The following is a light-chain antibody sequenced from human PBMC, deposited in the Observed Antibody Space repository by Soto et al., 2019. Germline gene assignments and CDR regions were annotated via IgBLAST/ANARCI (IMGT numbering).Light chain of an antibody. V-gene: IGKV1-8*01. CDR3: QQYDSYPLT. Sequence: ALRMTQSPSSFSASTGDRVTITCRASQGISSYLAWYQQKPGKAPKLLIYAASTLQSGVPSRFSGSGSGTDFTLTISCLQSEDFATYYCQQYDSYPLTCGGGTKVEIK. CDR1: QGISSY. J-gene: IGKJ4*01. CDR2: AAS.